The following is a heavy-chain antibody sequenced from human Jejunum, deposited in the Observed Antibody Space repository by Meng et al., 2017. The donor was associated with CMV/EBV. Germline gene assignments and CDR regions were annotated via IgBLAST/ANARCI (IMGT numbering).Heavy chain of an antibody. J-gene: IGHJ4*02. CDR1: GDSFMYYY. V-gene: IGHV4-59*01. D-gene: IGHD3-10*01. CDR2: VSYSGTS. CDR3: ARDRGGLGKYFDY. Sequence: VAGDSFMYYYWSWIRQSPEKGLEWIGYVSYSGTSYYNPSLKSRVTVSLDMSKSQFSLTLTSVTAADTAVYFCARDRGGLGKYFDYWGQGSLVTVSS.